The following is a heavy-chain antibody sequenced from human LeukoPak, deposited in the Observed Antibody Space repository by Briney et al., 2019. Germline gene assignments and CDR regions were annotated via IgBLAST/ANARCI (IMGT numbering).Heavy chain of an antibody. J-gene: IGHJ3*02. CDR3: ARGLASSGYLNDAFDI. CDR2: INPNGGGT. Sequence: ASVKVSCKASGYTFTGYYMHWVRQAPGQGLEWMGWINPNGGGTNYAQKFQGRVTMTRDTSISTAYMELSRLRSDDTAVYYCARGLASSGYLNDAFDIWGQGATVTVSS. CDR1: GYTFTGYY. V-gene: IGHV1-2*02. D-gene: IGHD3-22*01.